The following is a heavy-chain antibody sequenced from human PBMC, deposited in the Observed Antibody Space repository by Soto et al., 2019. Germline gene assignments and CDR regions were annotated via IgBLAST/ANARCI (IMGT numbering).Heavy chain of an antibody. CDR2: ISWNGRSK. D-gene: IGHD2-21*01. V-gene: IGHV3-9*01. CDR3: AKDGVSLAYFYYMDV. J-gene: IGHJ6*03. Sequence: GGSLRLSCAASGFTFDDYAMHWVRQVPGKGLEWVSGISWNGRSKAYAGSVEGRFTISRDSASNSLYLQMDSLRAEDTALYYCAKDGVSLAYFYYMDVWGKGPTGTVSS. CDR1: GFTFDDYA.